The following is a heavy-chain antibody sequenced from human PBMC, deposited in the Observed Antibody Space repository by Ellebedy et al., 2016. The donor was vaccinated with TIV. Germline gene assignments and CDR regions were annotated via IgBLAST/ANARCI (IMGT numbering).Heavy chain of an antibody. D-gene: IGHD1-26*01. CDR1: GFTFSAYY. J-gene: IGHJ6*03. CDR2: ISSTGTTI. Sequence: GGSLRLSCAASGFTFSAYYMTWIRQAPGKGLEWVAYISSTGTTIYYADSVKGRFSTSRDNARKSLYLQMNSLRAEDTAVYYCARSKVGATTFRQFYYYMDVWGKGTTVTVSS. CDR3: ARSKVGATTFRQFYYYMDV. V-gene: IGHV3-11*01.